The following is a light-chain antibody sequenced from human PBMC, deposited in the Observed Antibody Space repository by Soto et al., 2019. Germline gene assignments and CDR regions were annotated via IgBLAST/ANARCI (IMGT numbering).Light chain of an antibody. CDR3: QQRSVWPPALT. CDR1: QSVGTY. V-gene: IGKV3-11*01. CDR2: HAS. Sequence: EIVLTQSPATLSLSPGERATLSCRASQSVGTYLAWYQQKPGQAPRLLIYHASNRAAGIPARFSGSGSGTDFTLSLDSLEPEDFAVYYCQQRSVWPPALTFGGGTKVEIK. J-gene: IGKJ4*01.